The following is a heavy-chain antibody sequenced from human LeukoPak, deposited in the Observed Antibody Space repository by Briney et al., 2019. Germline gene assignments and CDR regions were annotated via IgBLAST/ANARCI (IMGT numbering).Heavy chain of an antibody. CDR3: AREVLSMVRGVLPKEAWGWFDP. J-gene: IGHJ5*02. V-gene: IGHV4-39*07. CDR1: GGSISSSSYY. CDR2: IYYSGST. Sequence: SETLSLTCTVSGGSISSSSYYWGWIRQPPWKGLEWIGSIYYSGSTYYNPSLKSRVTISVDTSKNQFSLKLRSATAADTAVYYCAREVLSMVRGVLPKEAWGWFDPWGQGTLVTVSS. D-gene: IGHD3-10*01.